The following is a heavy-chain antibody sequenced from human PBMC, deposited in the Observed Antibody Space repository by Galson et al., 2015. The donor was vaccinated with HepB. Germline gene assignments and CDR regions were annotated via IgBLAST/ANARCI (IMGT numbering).Heavy chain of an antibody. D-gene: IGHD6-13*01. V-gene: IGHV3-48*01. Sequence: SLRLSCAASGFTFSSYSMNWVRQAPGKGLEWVSYISSSSSTIYYADSVKGRFTTSRDNAKNSLYLQMNSLRGEDTAVYYCARDGYSSSYPPTGPSGDYWGQGTLVTVSS. CDR3: ARDGYSSSYPPTGPSGDY. CDR1: GFTFSSYS. J-gene: IGHJ4*02. CDR2: ISSSSSTI.